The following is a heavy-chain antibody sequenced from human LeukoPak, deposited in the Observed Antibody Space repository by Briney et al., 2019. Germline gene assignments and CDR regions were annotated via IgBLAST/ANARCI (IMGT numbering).Heavy chain of an antibody. J-gene: IGHJ4*02. D-gene: IGHD1-26*01. CDR3: AREGARSSDTSGSYPLDY. CDR1: GYTFSNFD. CDR2: MNPHSGNT. V-gene: IGHV1-8*03. Sequence: ASVSVSSTASGYTFSNFDINWVRQATGQGREWMGWMNPHSGNTGYSQKFQGRVTITKNSSISTAYMELSSLTSEDTAVYYCAREGARSSDTSGSYPLDYWGQGTLVTVSS.